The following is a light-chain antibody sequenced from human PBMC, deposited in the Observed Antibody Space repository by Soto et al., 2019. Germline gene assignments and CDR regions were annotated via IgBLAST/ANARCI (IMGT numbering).Light chain of an antibody. Sequence: EIVMTQSPATLSVSPGERATLSCRASQSLNSNLAWYQQRPGQAPRLLIYGANTRATGVPARFSGSGSGTEFTLTISSLQSEDFAVYYCQQYNNWPQTFGQGTKVDIK. CDR3: QQYNNWPQT. CDR2: GAN. V-gene: IGKV3-15*01. J-gene: IGKJ1*01. CDR1: QSLNSN.